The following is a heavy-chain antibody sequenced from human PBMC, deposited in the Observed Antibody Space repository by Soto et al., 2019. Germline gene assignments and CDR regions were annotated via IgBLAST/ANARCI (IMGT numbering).Heavy chain of an antibody. Sequence: ASVKVSCKVSGYTLTELSMHWVRQAPGKGLEWMGGFDPEDGETIYAQKFQGRVTMTEDTSTDTAYMELSSLRSEDTAVYYCATESDYGREYWFDPWGQGTLVTVSS. V-gene: IGHV1-24*01. J-gene: IGHJ5*02. D-gene: IGHD4-17*01. CDR3: ATESDYGREYWFDP. CDR1: GYTLTELS. CDR2: FDPEDGET.